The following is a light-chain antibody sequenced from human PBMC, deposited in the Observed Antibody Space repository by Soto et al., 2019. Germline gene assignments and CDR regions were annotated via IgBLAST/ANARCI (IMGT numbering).Light chain of an antibody. J-gene: IGKJ1*01. CDR1: QGISSA. CDR3: QQFNSYPRT. CDR2: DAS. Sequence: AIQLTQSPSSLSASVGDRVTITCRASQGISSALAWYQQKPGKAPKLLIYDASSLESGVPSRFSGSGSGTXXXLTISSLQPEDFATYYCQQFNSYPRTFGQGTKVEIK. V-gene: IGKV1-13*02.